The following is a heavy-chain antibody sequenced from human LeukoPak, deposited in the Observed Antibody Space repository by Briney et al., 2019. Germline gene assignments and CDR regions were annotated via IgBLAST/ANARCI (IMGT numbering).Heavy chain of an antibody. D-gene: IGHD6-13*01. V-gene: IGHV1-2*04. Sequence: GAPVKVSCKASGYTFTGYYMHWVRQAPGQGLEWMGWINPNSGGTNYAQKFQGWVTMTRDTSISTAYMELSRLRSDDTAVYYCARGEGIAAAGVDYWGQGTLVTVSS. CDR3: ARGEGIAAAGVDY. CDR1: GYTFTGYY. CDR2: INPNSGGT. J-gene: IGHJ4*02.